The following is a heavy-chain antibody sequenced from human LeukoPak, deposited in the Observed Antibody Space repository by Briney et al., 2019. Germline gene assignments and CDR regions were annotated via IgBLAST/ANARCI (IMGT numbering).Heavy chain of an antibody. CDR2: ISAYNGNT. D-gene: IGHD3-22*01. CDR3: MFGVDSSGYPDY. Sequence: ASVKVSCKASGYTFTSYAMNWVRQAPGQGLEWMGWISAYNGNTNYAQKLQGRVTMTTDTSTSTAYMELRSLRSDDTAVYYCMFGVDSSGYPDYWGQGTLVTVSS. J-gene: IGHJ4*02. CDR1: GYTFTSYA. V-gene: IGHV1-18*01.